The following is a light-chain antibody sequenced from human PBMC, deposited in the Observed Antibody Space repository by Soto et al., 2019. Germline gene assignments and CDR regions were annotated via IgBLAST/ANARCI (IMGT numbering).Light chain of an antibody. Sequence: EIVMTQSPVTLSVSPGERATLSCRASQSVTSNLSWYQQKPGQASRLLIYGASTRAPGIPARFRGSWSGTEFTLTISNLQSEDFAIYYCQKFNDWPRTFGQGTKVEIK. J-gene: IGKJ1*01. CDR2: GAS. CDR3: QKFNDWPRT. V-gene: IGKV3-15*01. CDR1: QSVTSN.